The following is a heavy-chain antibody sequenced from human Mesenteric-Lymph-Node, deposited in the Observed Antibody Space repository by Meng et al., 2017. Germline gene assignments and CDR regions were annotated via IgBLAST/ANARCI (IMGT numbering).Heavy chain of an antibody. J-gene: IGHJ4*02. D-gene: IGHD1-14*01. V-gene: IGHV4-39*01. CDR3: ARHHHSPTFDY. CDR1: GGSISSSSYY. CDR2: VVYSGTT. Sequence: QSPLPESGPGLVKPSETLSLTCTVSGGSISSSSYYWAWIRQPPGEGLEWIGSVVYSGTTYYTSSLKSRVSISVDTSKNQFSLKLSSVTAADTAVYYCARHHHSPTFDYWGQGTLVTVSS.